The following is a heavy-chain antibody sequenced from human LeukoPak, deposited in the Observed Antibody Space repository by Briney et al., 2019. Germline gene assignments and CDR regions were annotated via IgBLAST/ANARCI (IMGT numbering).Heavy chain of an antibody. J-gene: IGHJ4*02. Sequence: ASVKVSCKASGYTFTGYYMHWVRQAPGQGLEWMGWINPNTGGTNYAQKFQGRVTVTRDTSISTAYMELSRLRSDDTAVYYCARSQYSDFWSGNPXSPYYFDSWGQGTLVTVSS. CDR2: INPNTGGT. CDR3: ARSQYSDFWSGNPXSPYYFDS. V-gene: IGHV1-2*02. D-gene: IGHD3-3*01. CDR1: GYTFTGYY.